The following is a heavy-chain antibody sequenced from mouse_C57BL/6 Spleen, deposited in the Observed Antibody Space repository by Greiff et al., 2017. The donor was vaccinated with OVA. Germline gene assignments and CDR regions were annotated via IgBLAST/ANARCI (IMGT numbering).Heavy chain of an antibody. CDR3: ARSGIYYYGSSPPFDV. Sequence: VQLQQSGPELVKPGASVKISCKASGYTFTDYYMNWVKQSHGKSLEWIGDINPNNGGTSYNQKFKGKATLTVDKSSSTAYMELRSLTSEDSAVYYCARSGIYYYGSSPPFDVWGTGTTVTVSS. V-gene: IGHV1-26*01. CDR2: INPNNGGT. CDR1: GYTFTDYY. J-gene: IGHJ1*03. D-gene: IGHD1-1*01.